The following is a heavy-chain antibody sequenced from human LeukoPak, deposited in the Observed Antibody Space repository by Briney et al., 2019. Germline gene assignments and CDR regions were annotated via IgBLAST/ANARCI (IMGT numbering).Heavy chain of an antibody. D-gene: IGHD3-22*01. CDR3: ARGDSSPYYYFDY. CDR1: GYXCTGYY. CDR2: INPNSGDT. J-gene: IGHJ4*02. Sequence: ASVKVSCKSSGYXCTGYYLHWVRQAPGQGLEWMGWINPNSGDTNYAQQFQGRVTMTRDTSISTAYMELSRLRSDDTAVFYCARGDSSPYYYFDYWGKGTLVTVSS. V-gene: IGHV1-2*02.